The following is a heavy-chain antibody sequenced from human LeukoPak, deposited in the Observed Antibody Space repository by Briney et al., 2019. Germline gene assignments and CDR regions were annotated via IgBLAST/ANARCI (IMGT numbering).Heavy chain of an antibody. CDR3: ARNLSPDFDY. J-gene: IGHJ4*02. CDR2: TYYRSKWLH. V-gene: IGHV6-1*01. D-gene: IGHD1-14*01. Sequence: SQTLSLTCAISGYTVSSNSAAWNWIRQSPSRGLEWLGRTYYRSKWLHEYALSVESRISINPDTSKNQFSLQLNSVTPEDTAVYYCARNLSPDFDYWGQGTLVTVSS. CDR1: GYTVSSNSAA.